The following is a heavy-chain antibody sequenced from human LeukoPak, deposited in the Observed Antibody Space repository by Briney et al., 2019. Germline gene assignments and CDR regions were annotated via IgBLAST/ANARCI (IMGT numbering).Heavy chain of an antibody. CDR1: GGTFSSYA. Sequence: SVKVSCEASGGTFSSYAISWVRQAPGQGLEWMGGIIPIFGTANYAQKFQGRVTMTRDTSTSTVYMELSSLKSEDTAVYYCARAGNWGFPPFDYWGQGTLVTVSS. CDR2: IIPIFGTA. V-gene: IGHV1-69*05. CDR3: ARAGNWGFPPFDY. D-gene: IGHD7-27*01. J-gene: IGHJ4*02.